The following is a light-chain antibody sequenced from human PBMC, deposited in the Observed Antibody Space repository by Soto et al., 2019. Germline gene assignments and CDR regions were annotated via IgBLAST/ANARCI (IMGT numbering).Light chain of an antibody. CDR3: SSYGGGDSVL. Sequence: QSALTQPPSASGSPGQSVTISCTGTSSDVGGYNSVSWYQQHPGKAPKLLIYAVSQRPSGVPDRFSGSKSGNTASLTVSGLQAEDEADYYCSSYGGGDSVLFGGGTKVTVL. CDR1: SSDVGGYNS. V-gene: IGLV2-8*01. J-gene: IGLJ2*01. CDR2: AVS.